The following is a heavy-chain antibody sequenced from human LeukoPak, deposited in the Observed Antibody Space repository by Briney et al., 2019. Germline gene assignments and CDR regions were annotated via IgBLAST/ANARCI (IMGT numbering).Heavy chain of an antibody. D-gene: IGHD2-2*02. J-gene: IGHJ4*02. CDR3: AIDCSSTSCYIATYFDY. Sequence: SVKVSCKASGGTFSSYAISRVRQAPGQGLEWMGRIIPIFGIANYAQKFQGRVTITADKSTSTAYMELSSLRSEDTAVYYCAIDCSSTSCYIATYFDYWGQGTLVTVSS. CDR1: GGTFSSYA. V-gene: IGHV1-69*04. CDR2: IIPIFGIA.